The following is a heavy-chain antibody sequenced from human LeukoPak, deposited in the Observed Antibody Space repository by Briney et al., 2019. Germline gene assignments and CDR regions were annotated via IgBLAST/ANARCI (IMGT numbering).Heavy chain of an antibody. CDR1: GYSISSGYY. CDR2: IYHGGST. Sequence: SETLSLTCTVSGYSISSGYYWGWIRQPPGKGLEWIGSIYHGGSTYYNPSLKSRVTISVDTSKNQFSLKLSSVTAADTAVYYCARVTSYCSGGSCYSAVYYMDVWGKGTTVTVSS. D-gene: IGHD2-15*01. CDR3: ARVTSYCSGGSCYSAVYYMDV. J-gene: IGHJ6*03. V-gene: IGHV4-38-2*02.